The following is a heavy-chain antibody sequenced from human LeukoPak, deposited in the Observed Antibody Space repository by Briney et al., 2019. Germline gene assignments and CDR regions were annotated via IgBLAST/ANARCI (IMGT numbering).Heavy chain of an antibody. D-gene: IGHD2-2*01. Sequence: ASVKVSCKASGYTFTGYYVHWVRQAPGQGLEWMGWINANSGGTKYAQKFQGRVAMTSDTSISTAYMELSSLRSDDTAVYFCARRDQMLFSLYWGQGTLVTVSS. CDR1: GYTFTGYY. V-gene: IGHV1-2*02. CDR2: INANSGGT. CDR3: ARRDQMLFSLY. J-gene: IGHJ1*01.